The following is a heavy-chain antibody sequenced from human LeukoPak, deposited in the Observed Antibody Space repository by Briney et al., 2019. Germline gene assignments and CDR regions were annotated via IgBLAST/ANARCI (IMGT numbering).Heavy chain of an antibody. J-gene: IGHJ5*02. CDR3: AKAPRQQPNNWFDP. CDR1: GFTFSSYA. CDR2: ISGSGGST. V-gene: IGHV3-23*01. Sequence: GGSLSLSCAASGFTFSSYAMSWVRQAPGKGLEWVSAISGSGGSTYYADSVKGRFTISRDNSKNTLYLQMNSLRAEDTAVYYCAKAPRQQPNNWFDPWGQRTLVTVSS. D-gene: IGHD6-13*01.